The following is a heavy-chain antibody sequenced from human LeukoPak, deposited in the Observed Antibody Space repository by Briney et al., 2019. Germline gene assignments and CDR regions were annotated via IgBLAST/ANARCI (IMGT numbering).Heavy chain of an antibody. D-gene: IGHD1-20*01. CDR1: GGSFSGYY. CDR2: INHSGST. CDR3: ARRITGTTSDSFDY. Sequence: SETLSLTCAVYGGSFSGYYWSWIRQPPGKGLEWIGEINHSGSTNYNPSLKSRVTISVDTSKSHFSLRLRSLTAADTAVYYCARRITGTTSDSFDYWGQGTLVTVSS. V-gene: IGHV4-34*01. J-gene: IGHJ4*02.